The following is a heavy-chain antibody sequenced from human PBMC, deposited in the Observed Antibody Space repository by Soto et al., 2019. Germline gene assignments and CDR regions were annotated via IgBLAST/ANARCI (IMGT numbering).Heavy chain of an antibody. D-gene: IGHD6-13*01. J-gene: IGHJ3*02. CDR3: ARPSYTSVWYHAFDI. CDR1: GGSMSSYY. Sequence: KPSETLSLTCTVSGGSMSSYYWSWIRQPPGKGLEWIGYIYYTGGTNYNPSLKSRVTISVDTSKNQFSLQLSSLTAADTAVYYCARPSYTSVWYHAFDIWGQGTMVTVSS. V-gene: IGHV4-59*08. CDR2: IYYTGGT.